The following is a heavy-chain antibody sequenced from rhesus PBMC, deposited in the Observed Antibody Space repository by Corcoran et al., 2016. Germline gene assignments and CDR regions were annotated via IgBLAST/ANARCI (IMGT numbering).Heavy chain of an antibody. J-gene: IGHJ4*01. Sequence: QVQLQESGPGLVKPSETLSLTCAVSGGSISGYYYWSWIRQPPGKGLVWIVYIYGSGTSTNYNPSRKSRVTLSVDTSKNQLCLKLSSVTAADTAVYYCARGSRYYYFDYWGQGVLVTVSS. CDR1: GGSISGY. CDR2: IYGSGTST. CDR3: ARGSRYYYFDY. V-gene: IGHV4S11*01. D-gene: IGHD1-44*02.